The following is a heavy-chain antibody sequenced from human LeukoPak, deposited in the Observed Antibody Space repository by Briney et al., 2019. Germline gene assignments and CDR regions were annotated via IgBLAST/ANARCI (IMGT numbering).Heavy chain of an antibody. Sequence: ASVKVSCKASGYTFSSYAMHWVRQAPGQRLEWMGWINAGNGNTKYSQKFQGRVTITRDTSASTAYMELSSLRSEDTAVYYCARDQDSNGWNWFDPWGQGTLVTVSS. CDR3: ARDQDSNGWNWFDP. CDR2: INAGNGNT. CDR1: GYTFSSYA. V-gene: IGHV1-3*01. D-gene: IGHD6-19*01. J-gene: IGHJ5*02.